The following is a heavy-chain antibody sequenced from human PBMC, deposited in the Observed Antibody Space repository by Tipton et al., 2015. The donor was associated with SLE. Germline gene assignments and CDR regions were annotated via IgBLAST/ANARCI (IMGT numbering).Heavy chain of an antibody. CDR2: ISYDGSNE. D-gene: IGHD4-17*01. V-gene: IGHV3-30*04. Sequence: SLRLSCAASGFTFSSYAMHWVRQAPGKGLEWVAVISYDGSNEYYADSVKGRFTISRDNSKNTLYLQMSSLRAEDTAVFYCARGITKLRYACDIWGQGTMVTVSS. J-gene: IGHJ3*02. CDR1: GFTFSSYA. CDR3: ARGITKLRYACDI.